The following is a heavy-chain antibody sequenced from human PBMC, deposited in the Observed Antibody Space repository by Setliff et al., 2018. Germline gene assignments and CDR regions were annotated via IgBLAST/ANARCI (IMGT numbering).Heavy chain of an antibody. CDR2: IYVTEST. V-gene: IGHV4-4*07. J-gene: IGHJ4*02. Sequence: SETLSLTCTVSGDSISNYYWNWIRQPAGKGLEWIGRIYVTESTKYNPSLKSRVTLSIDTSRNQFSLKLSSVTAADAALYYCAASRAYTGAVEEWFLPKTFDFWGQGSPVTVS. CDR1: GDSISNYY. D-gene: IGHD3-10*01. CDR3: AASRAYTGAVEEWFLPKTFDF.